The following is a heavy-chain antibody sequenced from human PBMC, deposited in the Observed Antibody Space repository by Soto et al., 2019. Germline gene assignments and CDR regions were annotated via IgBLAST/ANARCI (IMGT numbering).Heavy chain of an antibody. J-gene: IGHJ3*01. CDR2: ISWNSGII. CDR3: TKYTHSPSGYFEAFDV. CDR1: GFTFDDHT. V-gene: IGHV3-9*01. Sequence: DAQLVESGGGLVQPGKSLRISCVASGFTFDDHTMHWVRQAPGRGLERVSCISWNSGIIGYADTVKGGFTISRDNAKNSLYLRMDSLRPEDTAVYYCTKYTHSPSGYFEAFDVWGQGTKVTVSS. D-gene: IGHD3-22*01.